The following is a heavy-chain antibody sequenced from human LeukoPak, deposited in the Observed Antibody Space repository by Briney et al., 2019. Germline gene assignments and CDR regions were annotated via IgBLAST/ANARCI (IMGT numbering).Heavy chain of an antibody. J-gene: IGHJ5*02. Sequence: SETLSLTCTVSGGSMSSYYWSWIRQPPGKGLEWIGYIYYSGSHNYNPSLKSRVTISVDTSKNQFSLKLSSVTAADTAVYYCARVQRILTGYSFFDPWGQGTLVTVSS. CDR3: ARVQRILTGYSFFDP. CDR2: IYYSGSH. D-gene: IGHD3-9*01. V-gene: IGHV4-59*01. CDR1: GGSMSSYY.